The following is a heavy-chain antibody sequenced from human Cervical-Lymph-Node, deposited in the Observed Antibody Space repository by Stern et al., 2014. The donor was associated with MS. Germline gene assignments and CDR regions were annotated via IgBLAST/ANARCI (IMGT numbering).Heavy chain of an antibody. D-gene: IGHD6-6*01. Sequence: VQLVQSGAEVKKPRYSAKVSCKASGGTFRNHAMSWERQAPGQGLEWMGGIITSLGTTKYSQKLQGRVTITADESTSTAYMELSSLTSEDTAMYYCARVWERIATRPRYWYFDLWGRGTLVTVSS. J-gene: IGHJ2*01. CDR1: GGTFRNHA. CDR3: ARVWERIATRPRYWYFDL. V-gene: IGHV1-69*01. CDR2: IITSLGTT.